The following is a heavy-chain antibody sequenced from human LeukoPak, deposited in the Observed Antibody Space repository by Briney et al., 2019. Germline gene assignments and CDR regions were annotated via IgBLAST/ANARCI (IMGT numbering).Heavy chain of an antibody. CDR1: GGTFSSYA. D-gene: IGHD3-10*01. CDR3: ARALPRGQEYYYYYYYMDV. Sequence: ASVTVSCKASGGTFSSYAISWVRHAPGQGLEWMGRIIPILGIANYAQKFQGRVTITADKSTSTAYMELRSLRSDDTAVYYCARALPRGQEYYYYYYYMDVWGKGTTVTVSS. V-gene: IGHV1-69*04. J-gene: IGHJ6*03. CDR2: IIPILGIA.